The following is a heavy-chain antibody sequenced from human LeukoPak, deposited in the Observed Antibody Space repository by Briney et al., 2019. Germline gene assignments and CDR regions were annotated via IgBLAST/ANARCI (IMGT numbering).Heavy chain of an antibody. CDR3: ARGGGYSYDYIDY. CDR1: GGSISSGGYY. V-gene: IGHV4-31*03. CDR2: IYYSGST. D-gene: IGHD5-18*01. J-gene: IGHJ4*02. Sequence: SQTLSLTCTVSGGSISSGGYYWSWIRQHPGKGLEWIGYIYYSGSTYYNPSLKSRVTISVDTSKNQFSLKLSSVTAADTAVYYCARGGGYSYDYIDYWGQGTMVTVSS.